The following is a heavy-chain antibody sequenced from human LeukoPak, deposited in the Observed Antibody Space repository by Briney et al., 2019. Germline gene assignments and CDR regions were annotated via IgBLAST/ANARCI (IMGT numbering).Heavy chain of an antibody. J-gene: IGHJ3*02. Sequence: ASVKVSCKASGGTFGSYAISWVRQAPGQGLEWMGRITPIFGTANYAQKFQGRVTITTDESTSTAYMELSSLRSEDTAVYYCARDLVVAAMGGDAFDIWGQGTMVTVSS. CDR1: GGTFGSYA. D-gene: IGHD2-15*01. CDR3: ARDLVVAAMGGDAFDI. V-gene: IGHV1-69*05. CDR2: ITPIFGTA.